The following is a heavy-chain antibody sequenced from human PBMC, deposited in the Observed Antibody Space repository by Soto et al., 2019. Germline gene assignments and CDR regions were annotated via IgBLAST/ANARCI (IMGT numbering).Heavy chain of an antibody. J-gene: IGHJ4*02. CDR2: INPSGGST. Sequence: QVQLVQSGAEVKKPGASVKVSCKASGYTFTSYYMHWVRQAPGQGLEWMGIINPSGGSTSYAQKFQGRVTMTRDTPTSTVYMELSSLRSEDTAVYYCARDMDVSSSWGEERYYFDYWGQGTLVTVSS. V-gene: IGHV1-46*01. D-gene: IGHD6-13*01. CDR3: ARDMDVSSSWGEERYYFDY. CDR1: GYTFTSYY.